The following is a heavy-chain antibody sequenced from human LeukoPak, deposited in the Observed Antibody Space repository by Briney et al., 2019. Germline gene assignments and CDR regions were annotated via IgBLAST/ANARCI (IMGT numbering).Heavy chain of an antibody. D-gene: IGHD4-17*01. J-gene: IGHJ4*02. CDR2: IYGVGST. CDR1: GFTVSSNY. V-gene: IGHV3-66*01. CDR3: ASGTMVTTAFDY. Sequence: GGSLRLSCAASGFTVSSNYMTWVRQAPGMELEWVSIIYGVGSTFYADSVQGRFIISRDSSKNTVYLQMNSLRAEDTAVYYCASGTMVTTAFDYWGQGTLVTVPS.